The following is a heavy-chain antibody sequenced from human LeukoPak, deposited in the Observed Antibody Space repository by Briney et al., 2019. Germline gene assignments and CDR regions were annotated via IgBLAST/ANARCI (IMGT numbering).Heavy chain of an antibody. CDR1: GFTFSSYS. CDR2: ISSSSSYI. D-gene: IGHD2-15*01. V-gene: IGHV3-21*01. J-gene: IGHJ3*02. CDR3: ARVIRVAVDAFDI. Sequence: PGGSLRLSCAASGFTFSSYSMNWVRQAPGKGLELVSSISSSSSYIYYADSVKGRFTISRDNAKNSLYLQMNSLRAEDTAVYYCARVIRVAVDAFDIWGQGTMVTVSS.